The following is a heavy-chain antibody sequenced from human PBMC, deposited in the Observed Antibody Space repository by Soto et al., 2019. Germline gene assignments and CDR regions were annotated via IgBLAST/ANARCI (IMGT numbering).Heavy chain of an antibody. Sequence: SETLSLTCSVSGRSITSSYWSWVRQPPGKGLEWIGYIYDNGITSQNPSLKSRVTMSADTSQNQFSLKLTSVTGADTAVDFCARTYDSNGYANEFDSWGQGILVTVSS. J-gene: IGHJ4*02. CDR2: IYDNGIT. CDR1: GRSITSSY. V-gene: IGHV4-59*12. D-gene: IGHD3-22*01. CDR3: ARTYDSNGYANEFDS.